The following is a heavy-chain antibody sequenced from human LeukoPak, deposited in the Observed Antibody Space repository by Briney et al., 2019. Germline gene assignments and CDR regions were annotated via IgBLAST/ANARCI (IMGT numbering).Heavy chain of an antibody. CDR1: GFTFSSYG. Sequence: GGSLRLSCAASGFTFSSYGMHWVRQAPGKGLEWVAVISYDGSNKYYADSVKGRFTISRDNSKNTLYLQMNSLRAEDTAVYIAAAGTGFDYWGQGTLVTVS. CDR2: ISYDGSNK. J-gene: IGHJ4*02. D-gene: IGHD6-13*01. V-gene: IGHV3-30*03. CDR3: AAGTGFDY.